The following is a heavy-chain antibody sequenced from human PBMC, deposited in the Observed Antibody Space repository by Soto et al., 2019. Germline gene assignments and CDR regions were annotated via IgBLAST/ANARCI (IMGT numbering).Heavy chain of an antibody. J-gene: IGHJ4*02. CDR1: GFTFSSYA. CDR2: ISGSGGST. D-gene: IGHD6-13*01. V-gene: IGHV3-23*01. Sequence: GGSLRLSCAASGFTFSSYAMSWVRQAPGKGLEWVSAISGSGGSTYYADSVKGRFTISRDNSKNTLYLQMNSLRAEDTAVYYCAEARIAAAGTYPFDYWGQGTLVTVSS. CDR3: AEARIAAAGTYPFDY.